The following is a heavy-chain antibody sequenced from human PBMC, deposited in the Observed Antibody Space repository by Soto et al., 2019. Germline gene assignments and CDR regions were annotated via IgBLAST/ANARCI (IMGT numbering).Heavy chain of an antibody. D-gene: IGHD6-13*01. V-gene: IGHV3-30*18. J-gene: IGHJ6*02. CDR1: GFTFRSYD. CDR2: ISFDGIKK. CDR3: AKPIVAAGYYGMDV. Sequence: QVQLVESGGGVVQPGRSLRLSCAASGFTFRSYDMHWVRQAPGKGLEWMGVISFDGIKKYYADSVKCRFTISRDSSKNKLYLQMNSLRAEDTAVYYCAKPIVAAGYYGMDVWGHGITVTVSS.